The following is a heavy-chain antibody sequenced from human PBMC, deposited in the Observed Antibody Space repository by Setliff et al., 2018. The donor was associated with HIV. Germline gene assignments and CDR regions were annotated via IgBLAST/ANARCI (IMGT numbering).Heavy chain of an antibody. CDR1: GYTFTNYY. CDR2: VNTVGGGA. CDR3: AREGQVVVTARGFDY. Sequence: ASVKVSCKTSGYTFTNYYMHWMRQAPGQGLESMGVVNTVGGGASYAQKFQGRLTVTRDTSTSTVYMELSSLRSEDTAVYYCAREGQVVVTARGFDYWGPGTRVTVSA. D-gene: IGHD2-15*01. J-gene: IGHJ4*02. V-gene: IGHV1-46*01.